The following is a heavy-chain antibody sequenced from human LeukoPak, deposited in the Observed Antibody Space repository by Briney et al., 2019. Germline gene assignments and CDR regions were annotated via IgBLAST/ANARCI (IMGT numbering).Heavy chain of an antibody. CDR3: ARGSNYGINYFDY. Sequence: GGSLRLSCAASGFTVSSNYMSWVRQAPGKGLEWVSVIYGGGSTYYADSVKGRFTISRDTSKNTLYLQMNSLRAEDTAVYYCARGSNYGINYFDYWGQGTLVTVSS. V-gene: IGHV3-66*01. CDR1: GFTVSSNY. CDR2: IYGGGST. D-gene: IGHD3-10*01. J-gene: IGHJ4*02.